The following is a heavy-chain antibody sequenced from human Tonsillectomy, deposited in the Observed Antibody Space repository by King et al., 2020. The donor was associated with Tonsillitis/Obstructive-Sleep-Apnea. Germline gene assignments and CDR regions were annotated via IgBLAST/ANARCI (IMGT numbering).Heavy chain of an antibody. CDR3: AKALLGFDAAFDM. Sequence: VQLVESGGGLVQPGRSLRLSCADSGFAFDDYAMHCVRQPPGKGLEWVSGISWNSGTIDYADSVKGRFTISRDNAKNSLYLQMNSLRTEDTALYYCAKALLGFDAAFDMWGQGTMVTVSS. V-gene: IGHV3-9*01. J-gene: IGHJ3*02. D-gene: IGHD7-27*01. CDR2: ISWNSGTI. CDR1: GFAFDDYA.